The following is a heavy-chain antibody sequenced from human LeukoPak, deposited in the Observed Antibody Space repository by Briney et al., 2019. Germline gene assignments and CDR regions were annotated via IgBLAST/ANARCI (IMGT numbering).Heavy chain of an antibody. D-gene: IGHD3-10*01. V-gene: IGHV1-46*01. CDR1: GYTFTSYY. CDR3: ARGGHGSGHLLEWFDP. CDR2: INPSGGST. J-gene: IGHJ5*02. Sequence: ASVKVSCKAFGYTFTSYYMHWVRQAPGQGLEWMGIINPSGGSTSYAQKFQGRVTMTRDTSTSTVYMELSSLRSEDTAVYYCARGGHGSGHLLEWFDPWGQGTLVTVSS.